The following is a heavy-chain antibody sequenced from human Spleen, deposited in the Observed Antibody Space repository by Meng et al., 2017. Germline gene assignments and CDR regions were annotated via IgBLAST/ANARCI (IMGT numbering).Heavy chain of an antibody. CDR1: ADSISSYY. CDR3: ATSFSGYAFDY. CDR2: IYYSGST. J-gene: IGHJ4*02. Sequence: QVRLQESGPGLVKPSATLSLTCTISADSISSYYWSWIRQPPGKGLEWIGYIYYSGSTNYNPSLKSRVTVLADTSKNHFSLRLSSVTAADTAVYYCATSFSGYAFDYWGQGALVTVSS. D-gene: IGHD5-12*01. V-gene: IGHV4-59*01.